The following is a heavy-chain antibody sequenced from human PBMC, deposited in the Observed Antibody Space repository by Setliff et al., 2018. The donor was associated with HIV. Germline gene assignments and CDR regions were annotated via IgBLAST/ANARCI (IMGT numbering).Heavy chain of an antibody. J-gene: IGHJ6*03. CDR3: ARGSTAVNYYYYSIDV. CDR2: INPNSGDT. V-gene: IGHV1-2*06. D-gene: IGHD2-2*01. CDR1: GYTFTGYY. Sequence: GASVKVSCKASGYTFTGYYMHWVRQAPGQGLEWMGRINPNSGDTNYAQKFQGRVTMTRDTSISTAYMELSRLRSDDTAVYYCARGSTAVNYYYYSIDVWGKGTTVTVSS.